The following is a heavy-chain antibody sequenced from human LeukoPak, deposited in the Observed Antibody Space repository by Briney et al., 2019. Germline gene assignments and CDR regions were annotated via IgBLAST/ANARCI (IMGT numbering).Heavy chain of an antibody. D-gene: IGHD1-20*01. CDR1: GYTFTSYG. V-gene: IGHV1-18*01. CDR2: ISAYNGNT. CDR3: ARDPVTGTTPSLNYGMDA. J-gene: IGHJ6*02. Sequence: ASVKVSCKASGYTFTSYGISWVRQAPGQGLEWMGWISAYNGNTNYAQKLQGRVTMTKDTSTSTAYMELRSLRSDDTAVYYCARDPVTGTTPSLNYGMDAWGQGTTVTVSS.